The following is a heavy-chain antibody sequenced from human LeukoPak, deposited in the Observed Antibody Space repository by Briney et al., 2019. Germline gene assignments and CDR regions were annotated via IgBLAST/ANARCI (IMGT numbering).Heavy chain of an antibody. CDR2: IYASGST. V-gene: IGHV4-4*09. Sequence: SETLSLTCTVSGGSIGSYYWSWTRQPPGKGLEWIGYIYASGSTNYNPSLKSRVTISVDTSKNQFSLKVSSVTAADTAVYYCARGRHSGTYSYYYMDVWGRGTTVTVSS. J-gene: IGHJ6*03. D-gene: IGHD6-13*01. CDR1: GGSIGSYY. CDR3: ARGRHSGTYSYYYMDV.